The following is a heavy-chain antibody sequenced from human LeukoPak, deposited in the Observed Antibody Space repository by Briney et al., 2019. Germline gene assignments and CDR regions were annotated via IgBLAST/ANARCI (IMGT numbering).Heavy chain of an antibody. CDR2: IHDRGST. CDR3: ARGFGSGNYYYGWFDP. J-gene: IGHJ5*02. D-gene: IGHD3-10*01. V-gene: IGHV4-30-4*01. Sequence: SETLSLTCTVSGGSISSGDYHWNWIRQPPGKGLEWIGFIHDRGSTLYNPSHKSRIIISRDVSRNQFSLQLTSVTAADTAVYYCARGFGSGNYYYGWFDPWGQGALVTVSS. CDR1: GGSISSGDYH.